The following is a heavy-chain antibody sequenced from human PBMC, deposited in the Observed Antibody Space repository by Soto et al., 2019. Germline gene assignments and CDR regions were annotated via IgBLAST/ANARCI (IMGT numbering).Heavy chain of an antibody. CDR1: GFTFSSYG. CDR3: AKADSGGYSYGSFDY. D-gene: IGHD5-18*01. J-gene: IGHJ4*02. V-gene: IGHV3-30*18. CDR2: ISYDGSNK. Sequence: QVQLVESGGGVVQPGRSLRLSCAASGFTFSSYGMHWVRQAPGKGLEWVAVISYDGSNKYYADSVKGRFTISRDNSKNTLYLQMNSLRAEDTAVYYCAKADSGGYSYGSFDYWGQGTLVTVSS.